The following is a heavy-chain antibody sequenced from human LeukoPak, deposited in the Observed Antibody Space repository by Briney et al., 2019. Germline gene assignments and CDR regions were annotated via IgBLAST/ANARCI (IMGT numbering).Heavy chain of an antibody. V-gene: IGHV4-30-4*08. CDR2: IYYSGST. CDR1: GGSISSGDYY. CDR3: ARAPLGSDAFDI. D-gene: IGHD3-16*02. J-gene: IGHJ3*02. Sequence: SQTLSFTCTVSGGSISSGDYYWSWIRQPPGKGLEWIGYIYYSGSTYYNPSLKSRVTISVDTSKNQFSLKLSSVTAADTAVYYCARAPLGSDAFDIWSQGTMVTVSS.